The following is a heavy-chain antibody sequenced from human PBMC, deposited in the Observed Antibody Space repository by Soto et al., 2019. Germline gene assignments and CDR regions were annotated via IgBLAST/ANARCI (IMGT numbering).Heavy chain of an antibody. J-gene: IGHJ5*02. D-gene: IGHD3-9*01. CDR3: AREVDTLVWCDP. CDR1: GYSFTNYW. CDR2: IDPSDSYT. V-gene: IGHV5-10-1*03. Sequence: EVQLVQSGAEVKKPGESLRISCEGSGYSFTNYWISWVRQTPGKGLEWMGRIDPSDSYTKYSPSFQGHVTISADKSTNTAFLQWSSLQASDTAIYYCAREVDTLVWCDPWGQGTLVTVSS.